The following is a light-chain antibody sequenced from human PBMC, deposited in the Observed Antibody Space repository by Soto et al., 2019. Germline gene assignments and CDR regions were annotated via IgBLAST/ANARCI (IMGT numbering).Light chain of an antibody. CDR3: LQDINYPWT. Sequence: AIQMTQSPSSLPASLGDRVTISCRASQGIGSALAWYQQKPGKPPKVLIYGASNLQSGVPPRFRGSGSGTDFTLAISSLQPEDSEPYYCLQDINYPWTFGQGTKVDIK. CDR2: GAS. J-gene: IGKJ1*01. V-gene: IGKV1-6*01. CDR1: QGIGSA.